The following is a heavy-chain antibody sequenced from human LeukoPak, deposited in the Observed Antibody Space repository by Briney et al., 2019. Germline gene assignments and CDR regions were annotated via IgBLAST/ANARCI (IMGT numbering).Heavy chain of an antibody. Sequence: ETLSLTCAVYGGSFSGYYWSWIRQPPGKGLEWVSAISGSGGSTYYADSVKGRFTISRDNSKNTLYLQMSSLRAEDTAVYYCAKPKDNSLYCFDYWGQGTLVTVSS. V-gene: IGHV3-23*01. CDR3: AKPKDNSLYCFDY. J-gene: IGHJ4*02. D-gene: IGHD1-20*01. CDR1: GGSFSGYY. CDR2: ISGSGGST.